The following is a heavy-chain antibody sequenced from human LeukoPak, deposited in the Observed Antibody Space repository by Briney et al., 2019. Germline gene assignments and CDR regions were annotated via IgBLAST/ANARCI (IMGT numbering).Heavy chain of an antibody. Sequence: GGSLRLSCAASGFTFSNAWMSWVRQAPGKGLEWVGRIKSKTDGGTTDYAAPVKGRFTISRDDSKNTLYLQMNSLKTEDTAVYYCTTELIVVVPAAIRYYFDYWGQGTLVTVSS. J-gene: IGHJ4*02. CDR1: GFTFSNAW. CDR2: IKSKTDGGTT. V-gene: IGHV3-15*01. CDR3: TTELIVVVPAAIRYYFDY. D-gene: IGHD2-2*01.